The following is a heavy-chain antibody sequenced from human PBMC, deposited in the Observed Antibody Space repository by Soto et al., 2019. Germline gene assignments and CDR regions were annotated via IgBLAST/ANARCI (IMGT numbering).Heavy chain of an antibody. D-gene: IGHD7-27*01. J-gene: IGHJ6*03. CDR3: ARHGEYYYYYYMDV. CDR2: IYYSGST. Sequence: QLQLQESGPGLVKPSETFSLTCTGSGAPTTRSSYYWGWIRQPPGKGLEWIGSIYYSGSTYYNPSLKSRVTISVDTSKNQFSLKLSSVTAADTAVYYCARHGEYYYYYYMDVWGKGTKVTV. V-gene: IGHV4-39*01. CDR1: GAPTTRSSYY.